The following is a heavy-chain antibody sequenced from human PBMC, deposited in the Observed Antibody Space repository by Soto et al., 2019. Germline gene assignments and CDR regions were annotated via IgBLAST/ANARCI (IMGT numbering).Heavy chain of an antibody. CDR2: INAGNGHT. J-gene: IGHJ4*02. Sequence: GASVKVSCKASGYTFTSYAMHWVRQAPGQRLEWMGWINAGNGHTKYSQNFQGRVTITRDTSASTAYMELSSLISEDAAVYYCARGIWTMARGAYYFDHWGQGTLVTVSS. CDR3: ARGIWTMARGAYYFDH. V-gene: IGHV1-3*01. D-gene: IGHD3-10*01. CDR1: GYTFTSYA.